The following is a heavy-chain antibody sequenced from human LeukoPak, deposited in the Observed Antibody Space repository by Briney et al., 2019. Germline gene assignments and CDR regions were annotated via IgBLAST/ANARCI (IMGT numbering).Heavy chain of an antibody. Sequence: PGGSLRLSCAASGFTFSSFWMSWVRQAPGKGLEWVAHIKEDGSMVSYVDSVKGRFTISRDNSKNTLYLQMNSLRAEDTALYYCARVRTVVSPFDYWGQGTLVTVSS. J-gene: IGHJ4*02. D-gene: IGHD4-23*01. V-gene: IGHV3-7*02. CDR2: IKEDGSMV. CDR1: GFTFSSFW. CDR3: ARVRTVVSPFDY.